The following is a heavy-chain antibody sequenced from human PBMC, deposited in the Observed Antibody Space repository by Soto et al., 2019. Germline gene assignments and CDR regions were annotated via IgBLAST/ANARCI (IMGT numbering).Heavy chain of an antibody. D-gene: IGHD1-26*01. Sequence: QVQLVESGGGVVQPGRSLRLSCAASGFTCSHYGIHWVRQAPGKGLEWLAVISYDGSNKHYADSVKGRFTVSRDNSKNTLYLQMNSLRAEDKAVYFCARYSGKYQGPIDYWGQGTLVTVSS. J-gene: IGHJ4*02. CDR2: ISYDGSNK. V-gene: IGHV3-30*03. CDR1: GFTCSHYG. CDR3: ARYSGKYQGPIDY.